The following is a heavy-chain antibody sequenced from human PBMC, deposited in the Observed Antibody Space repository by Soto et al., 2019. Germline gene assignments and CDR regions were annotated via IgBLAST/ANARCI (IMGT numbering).Heavy chain of an antibody. CDR1: GFTFSSYA. Sequence: LSLSCAASGFTFSSYAMSWVRQAPGKGLEWVSAISGSGGSTYYADSVKGRFTISRDNSKNTLYLQMNSLRAEDTAVYYCAKEQYGYNYERYFDYWGQGTLVTVSS. J-gene: IGHJ4*02. CDR3: AKEQYGYNYERYFDY. CDR2: ISGSGGST. V-gene: IGHV3-23*01. D-gene: IGHD5-12*01.